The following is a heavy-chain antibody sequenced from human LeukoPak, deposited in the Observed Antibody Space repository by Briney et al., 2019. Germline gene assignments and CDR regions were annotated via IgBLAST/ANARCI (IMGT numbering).Heavy chain of an antibody. V-gene: IGHV4-4*07. CDR3: ARGVSLVRGMWFDP. CDR2: ISTSGST. D-gene: IGHD3-10*01. CDR1: GGSISSYY. Sequence: PSETLSLTCTVSGGSISSYYWSWIRQPAGKGLEWIGRISTSGSTDYNPSLRSRVTISSDASKNQLSLRLNSVTAADTAMYYCARGVSLVRGMWFDPWGQGTLVAVSS. J-gene: IGHJ5*02.